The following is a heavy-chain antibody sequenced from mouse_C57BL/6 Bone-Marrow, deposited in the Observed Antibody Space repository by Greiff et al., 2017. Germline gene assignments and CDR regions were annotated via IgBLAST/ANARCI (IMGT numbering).Heavy chain of an antibody. Sequence: VQLQQPGAELVRPGSSVKLSCKASGYTFTSYWMDWVKQRPGQGLEWIGNIYPSDSETNYNQKFKDKATLTVDKSSSTAYMQLSSLTSEDSAVXYSARKNGQTTWFDYWGQGTLGTVSA. CDR1: GYTFTSYW. J-gene: IGHJ3*01. D-gene: IGHD2-13*01. V-gene: IGHV1-61*01. CDR2: IYPSDSET. CDR3: ARKNGQTTWFDY.